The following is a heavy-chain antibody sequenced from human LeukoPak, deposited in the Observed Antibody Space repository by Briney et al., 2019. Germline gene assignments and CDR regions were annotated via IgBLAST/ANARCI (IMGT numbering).Heavy chain of an antibody. J-gene: IGHJ5*02. D-gene: IGHD6-13*01. Sequence: PSETLSLTCTVSSGSISSSDYYWAWIRQPPGTGLEWIGSMHYSGSSSYNPSLKSRVTISVDTSKDQFSLKLTSVTAADTAVYYCAAYSSSWGWFDPWSQGTPVTVSA. CDR3: AAYSSSWGWFDP. CDR1: SGSISSSDYY. CDR2: MHYSGSS. V-gene: IGHV4-39*01.